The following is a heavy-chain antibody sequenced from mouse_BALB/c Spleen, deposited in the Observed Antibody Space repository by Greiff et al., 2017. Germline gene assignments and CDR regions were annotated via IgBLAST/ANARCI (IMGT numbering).Heavy chain of an antibody. CDR1: GFTFSSYT. CDR3: ASGVYYGSSSFAY. Sequence: DVKLVESGGGLVQPGGSLKLSCAASGFTFSSYTMSWVRQTPEKRLEWVAYISNGGGSTYYPDTVKGRFTISRDNAKNTLYLQMSSLKSEDTAMYYCASGVYYGSSSFAYWGQGTLVTVSA. J-gene: IGHJ3*01. D-gene: IGHD1-1*01. V-gene: IGHV5-12-2*01. CDR2: ISNGGGST.